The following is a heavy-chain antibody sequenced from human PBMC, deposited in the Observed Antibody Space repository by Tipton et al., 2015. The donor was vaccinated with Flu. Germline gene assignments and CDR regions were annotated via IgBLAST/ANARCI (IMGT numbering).Heavy chain of an antibody. Sequence: VQLVQSGAEVKKPGSSVKVSCKASGGSIFINYAISWVRQAPGQGLEWMGKIIPMFRSPKYAQKFQDRLTITADESSSTVYMDLSSLRSDDTAIYYCAKAPRIHEDWLDSWGQGTLVTVSS. CDR2: IIPMFRSP. J-gene: IGHJ5*01. D-gene: IGHD2-21*01. V-gene: IGHV1-69*18. CDR1: GGSIFINYA. CDR3: AKAPRIHEDWLDS.